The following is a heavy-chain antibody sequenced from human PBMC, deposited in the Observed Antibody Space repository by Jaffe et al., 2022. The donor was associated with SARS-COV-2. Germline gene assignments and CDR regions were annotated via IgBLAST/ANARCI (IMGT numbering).Heavy chain of an antibody. D-gene: IGHD3-10*01. J-gene: IGHJ6*02. V-gene: IGHV4-59*01. CDR3: ARISYYGSGSYSGDYYGMDV. CDR1: GGSISSYY. CDR2: IYYSGST. Sequence: QVQLQESGPGLVKPSETLSLTCTVSGGSISSYYWSWIRQPPGKGLEWIGYIYYSGSTNYNPSLKSRVTISVDTSKNQFSLKLSSVTAADTAVYYCARISYYGSGSYSGDYYGMDVWGQGTTVTVSS.